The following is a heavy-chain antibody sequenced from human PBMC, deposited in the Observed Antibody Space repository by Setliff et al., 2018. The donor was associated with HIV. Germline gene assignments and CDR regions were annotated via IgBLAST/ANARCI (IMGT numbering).Heavy chain of an antibody. J-gene: IGHJ6*03. D-gene: IGHD2-15*01. Sequence: ASVKVSCKASGYTFTSYGISWVRQAPGQGLEWMGWISAYNGNTNYAQKLQGRVTMTTDTSTSTAYMELSSLRSDDTAMYYCARDLAYCSGGSCYWPFIYYFYYMDVWGKGATVTVSS. CDR2: ISAYNGNT. CDR1: GYTFTSYG. CDR3: ARDLAYCSGGSCYWPFIYYFYYMDV. V-gene: IGHV1-18*01.